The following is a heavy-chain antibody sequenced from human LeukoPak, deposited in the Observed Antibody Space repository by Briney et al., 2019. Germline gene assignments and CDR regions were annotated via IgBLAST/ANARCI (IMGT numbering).Heavy chain of an antibody. Sequence: QPGRSLRLSCTASGFTFGDYAMSWVRQAPGNGLEWVGFIRSKAYGGTTEYAASVKGRFTISRDDSKSIAYLQMNSLKTEDTAVYYXTIYXSXTSXXXXFDXWGQGTM. V-gene: IGHV3-49*04. CDR3: TIYXSXTSXXXXFDX. D-gene: IGHD2-2*01. CDR2: IRSKAYGGTT. J-gene: IGHJ3*01. CDR1: GFTFGDYA.